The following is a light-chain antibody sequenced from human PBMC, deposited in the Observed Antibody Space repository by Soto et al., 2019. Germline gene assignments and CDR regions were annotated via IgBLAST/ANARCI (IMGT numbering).Light chain of an antibody. CDR1: QSVSSY. J-gene: IGKJ3*01. Sequence: EIVLTQSPATLSLSPGERATLSCRASQSVSSYLAWYQQKPGQAPRLLIYDASNRATGIPARFSGSGSGTDFTLTISSLEPEDFAAYYCQQRCNWGKVTFGPGTKVDIK. CDR2: DAS. V-gene: IGKV3-11*01. CDR3: QQRCNWGKVT.